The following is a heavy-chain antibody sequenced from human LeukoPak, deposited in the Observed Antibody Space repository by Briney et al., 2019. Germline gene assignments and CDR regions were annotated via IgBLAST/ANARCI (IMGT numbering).Heavy chain of an antibody. J-gene: IGHJ4*02. CDR1: GFTFSAFW. Sequence: GGSLRLSCAASGFTFSAFWMHWVRQAPGKGLVWVSRINSDDSRTTYADSVKGRFTISRDNAKNTLYLQMNSLGAEDTAVYYCARRINYYDSGGYYYVRYFDSWGQGTLITVSS. CDR2: INSDDSRT. V-gene: IGHV3-74*01. D-gene: IGHD3-22*01. CDR3: ARRINYYDSGGYYYVRYFDS.